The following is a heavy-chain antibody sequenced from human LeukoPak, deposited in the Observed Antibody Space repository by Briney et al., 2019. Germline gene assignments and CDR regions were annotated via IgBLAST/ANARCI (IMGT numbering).Heavy chain of an antibody. V-gene: IGHV5-51*01. J-gene: IGHJ4*02. CDR3: ARHIRYRGPWDYFDY. CDR2: IYPGDSDT. CDR1: GYSFTSYW. Sequence: GESLKISCKGSGYSFTSYWIGWVRQMPGKGLEWMGIIYPGDSDTRYSPSFQGQVTISADKSISTAYLQWSSLKASDTAMYYCARHIRYRGPWDYFDYWGQGTLVTVSS. D-gene: IGHD1-1*01.